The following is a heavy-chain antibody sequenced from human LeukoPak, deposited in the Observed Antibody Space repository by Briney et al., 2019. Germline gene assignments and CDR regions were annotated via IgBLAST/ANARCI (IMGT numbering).Heavy chain of an antibody. CDR2: ISWNSGSI. CDR3: AKGGSYYEFDY. Sequence: PGESLRLSCAASGFTFDDYAMHWVRQAPGKGLEWVSGISWNSGSIGYADSVKGRFTISRDNAKNSLYLQMNSLRAEDMALYYCAKGGSYYEFDYWGQGTLVTVSS. CDR1: GFTFDDYA. V-gene: IGHV3-9*03. J-gene: IGHJ4*02. D-gene: IGHD1-26*01.